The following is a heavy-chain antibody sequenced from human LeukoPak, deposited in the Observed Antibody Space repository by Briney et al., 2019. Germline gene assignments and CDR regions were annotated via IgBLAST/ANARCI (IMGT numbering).Heavy chain of an antibody. V-gene: IGHV4-34*01. CDR1: GGSIRSYY. J-gene: IGHJ4*02. D-gene: IGHD5-18*01. Sequence: SETLSLTCNVSGGSIRSYYWSWIRQPPGKGLEWIGEINHSGSTNYNPSLKSRVTISVDTSKNQFSLKLTSVTAADTAVYYCARDHGYSYGYVDYWGQGTLITVSS. CDR2: INHSGST. CDR3: ARDHGYSYGYVDY.